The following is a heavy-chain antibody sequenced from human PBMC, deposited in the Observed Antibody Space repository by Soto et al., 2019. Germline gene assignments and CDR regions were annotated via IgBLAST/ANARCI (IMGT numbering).Heavy chain of an antibody. V-gene: IGHV3-30*18. D-gene: IGHD6-13*01. CDR3: AKDWGSSGWYNCFDP. CDR2: ISHDGGAT. Sequence: QVQLVESGGGVVQSGRSLRLSCAASGFTFSTSGMHWIRQAPGKGLEWVAMISHDGGATYYVDSVKGRFTISRDTDKNTLHLQMDSLRPEDTATYYCAKDWGSSGWYNCFDPWGQGTLVTVSS. CDR1: GFTFSTSG. J-gene: IGHJ5*02.